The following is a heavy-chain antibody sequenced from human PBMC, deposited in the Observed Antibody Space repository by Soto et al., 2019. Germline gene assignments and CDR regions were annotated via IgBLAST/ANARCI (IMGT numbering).Heavy chain of an antibody. CDR3: ARESCTNGVCFSGYYYGMDV. Sequence: QVQLVQSGAEVKKPGASVKVSCKASGYTFTSYYMHWVRQAPGQGLEWMGIINPSGGSTTYAEKFQGRVTMTRDTSTTTVCMELSSLRSEDTAVYFCARESCTNGVCFSGYYYGMDVWGQGTTVTVSS. J-gene: IGHJ6*02. CDR2: INPSGGST. V-gene: IGHV1-46*01. D-gene: IGHD2-8*01. CDR1: GYTFTSYY.